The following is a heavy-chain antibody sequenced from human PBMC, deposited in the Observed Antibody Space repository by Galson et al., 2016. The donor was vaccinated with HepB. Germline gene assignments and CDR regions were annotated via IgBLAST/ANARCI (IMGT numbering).Heavy chain of an antibody. CDR2: ISGRGNSI. Sequence: SLRLSCAASKFTFSDYYMSWIRQAPGKGLEWLAFISGRGNSIYYADSVKGRFTISRDNANNSLHPQMSNLSVEDTAVYYCARLSEANWFDPWGLGTLVVVSS. CDR1: KFTFSDYY. V-gene: IGHV3-11*01. J-gene: IGHJ5*02. CDR3: ARLSEANWFDP.